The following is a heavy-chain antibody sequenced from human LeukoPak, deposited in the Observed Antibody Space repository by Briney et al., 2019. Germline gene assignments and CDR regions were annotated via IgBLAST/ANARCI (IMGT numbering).Heavy chain of an antibody. J-gene: IGHJ3*02. CDR2: IEQDGSEK. V-gene: IGHV3-7*01. CDR3: ARFGSVAGSPVAFDI. D-gene: IGHD6-19*01. Sequence: PGGSLRLSCAASGFTFSNYWMSWVRQAPGKGLEWVANIEQDGSEKYYVDSVKGRFTISRDNAKNSLYLQMNSLRAEDTAVYHCARFGSVAGSPVAFDICGQGTLDTVSS. CDR1: GFTFSNYW.